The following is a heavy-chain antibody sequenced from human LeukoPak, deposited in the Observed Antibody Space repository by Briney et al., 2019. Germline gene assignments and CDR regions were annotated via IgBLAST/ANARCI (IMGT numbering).Heavy chain of an antibody. CDR3: ARAQGPFTFDY. CDR1: GFTFSSYS. Sequence: PGGSLRLSCAASGFTFSSYSMNWVRQAPGKGLEWVSSISSSSSYIYYADSVKGRFTISRDNAKNSLYLQMNSLSAEDTAVYYCARAQGPFTFDYWGQGPLVTVSS. CDR2: ISSSSSYI. V-gene: IGHV3-21*01. J-gene: IGHJ4*02.